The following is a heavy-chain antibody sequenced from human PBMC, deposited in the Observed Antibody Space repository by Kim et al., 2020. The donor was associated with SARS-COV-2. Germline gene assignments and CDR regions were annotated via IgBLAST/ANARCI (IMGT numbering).Heavy chain of an antibody. CDR1: GFTFSSYS. J-gene: IGHJ6*02. V-gene: IGHV3-48*02. CDR3: ARDRGTITIYYGMDV. Sequence: GGSLRLSCAASGFTFSSYSMNWVRQAPGKGLEWVSYISSSSSTIYYADSVKGRFTISRDNAKNALYLQMNSLRDEDTAVYYCARDRGTITIYYGMDVWGQGTTGTVSS. CDR2: ISSSSSTI. D-gene: IGHD5-12*01.